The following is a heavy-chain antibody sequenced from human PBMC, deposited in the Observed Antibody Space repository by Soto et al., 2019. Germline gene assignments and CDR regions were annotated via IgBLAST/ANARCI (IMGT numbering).Heavy chain of an antibody. Sequence: SETLSLTCTVSGDSISSYYWTWIRQPPGKGLEWIGYIYYSGSTNYNPSLKSRVTISVDTSKNQFSLKLTSVTAADTAVYYCARGVATIGPWGQGTMVTVSS. CDR1: GDSISSYY. V-gene: IGHV4-59*01. D-gene: IGHD5-12*01. J-gene: IGHJ5*02. CDR3: ARGVATIGP. CDR2: IYYSGST.